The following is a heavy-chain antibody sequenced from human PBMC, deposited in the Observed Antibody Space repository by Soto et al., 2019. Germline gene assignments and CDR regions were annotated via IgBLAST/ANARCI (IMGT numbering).Heavy chain of an antibody. CDR3: ARMIFDDYFDY. V-gene: IGHV4-59*01. CDR1: GGSISSYY. CDR2: IYYSGST. J-gene: IGHJ4*02. Sequence: QVQLQESGPGLVKPSETLSLTCTVSGGSISSYYWSWIRQPPGKGLEWIGYIYYSGSTNYNPSLKSRVTISVDTSKNQFSLKLSSVTAADTAVYYCARMIFDDYFDYWGQGTLVTVSS. D-gene: IGHD3-16*01.